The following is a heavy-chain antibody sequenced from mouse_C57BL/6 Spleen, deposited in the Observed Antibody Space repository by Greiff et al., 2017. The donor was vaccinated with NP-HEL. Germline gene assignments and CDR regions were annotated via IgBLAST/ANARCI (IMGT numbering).Heavy chain of an antibody. CDR1: GFTFSDYG. CDR2: ISSGSSTI. CDR3: ARGYYRGFAY. J-gene: IGHJ3*01. D-gene: IGHD2-12*01. V-gene: IGHV5-17*01. Sequence: EVNVVESGGGLVKPGGSLKLSCAASGFTFSDYGMHWVRQAPEKGLEWVAYISSGSSTIYYADTVKGRFTISRDNAKNTLFLQMTSLRSEDTAMYYCARGYYRGFAYWGQGTLVTVSA.